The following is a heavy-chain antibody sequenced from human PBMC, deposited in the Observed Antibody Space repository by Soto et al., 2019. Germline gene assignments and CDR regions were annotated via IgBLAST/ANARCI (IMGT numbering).Heavy chain of an antibody. V-gene: IGHV1-18*01. Sequence: QVQLVQSRGEVKKPGASVKVSCKTSGYSFTTYGISWVRQAPGQGLEWMGWISGYNGNTNYAQKRKGRRTMTTDTSTSTAYMELRGLTSDDTAVYYCAREGPAPYYYYGMDVWGQGSTVTVSS. CDR1: GYSFTTYG. CDR3: AREGPAPYYYYGMDV. J-gene: IGHJ6*02. CDR2: ISGYNGNT.